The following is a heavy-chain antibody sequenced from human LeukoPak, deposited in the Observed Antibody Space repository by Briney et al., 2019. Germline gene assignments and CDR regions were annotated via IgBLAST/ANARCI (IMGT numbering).Heavy chain of an antibody. V-gene: IGHV1-8*01. CDR3: ARGPPNWGYDY. J-gene: IGHJ4*02. Sequence: ASVTVSCKASGYTFTSYDFNWVRQATGQRPEWMGWMSPNSGDTGYAQKFQDRVTMTRNTSISTAYMELGSLRSDDTAVYYCARGPPNWGYDYWGPGTLVTVSS. CDR2: MSPNSGDT. D-gene: IGHD7-27*01. CDR1: GYTFTSYD.